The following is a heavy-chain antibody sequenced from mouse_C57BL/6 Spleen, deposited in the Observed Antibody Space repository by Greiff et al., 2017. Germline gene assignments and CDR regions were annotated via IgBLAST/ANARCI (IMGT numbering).Heavy chain of an antibody. CDR2: ISYDGSN. Sequence: EVQLVESGPGLVKPSQSLSLTCSVTGYSITSGYYWNWIRQFPGNKLEWMGYISYDGSNNYNPSLKNRISITRDTSKTQFFLKLNSVTTEDTATYYCARGGSDSYWYFDVWGTGTTVTVSS. CDR1: GYSITSGYY. J-gene: IGHJ1*03. CDR3: ARGGSDSYWYFDV. V-gene: IGHV3-6*01.